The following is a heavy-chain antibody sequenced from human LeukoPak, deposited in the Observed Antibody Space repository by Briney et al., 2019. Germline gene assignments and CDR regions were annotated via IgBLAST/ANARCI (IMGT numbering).Heavy chain of an antibody. J-gene: IGHJ4*02. D-gene: IGHD1-1*01. CDR1: GYTLIELS. CDR2: FDPDDGEI. V-gene: IGHV1-24*01. CDR3: AAARKRDTWNPRF. Sequence: ASVKVSCKVSGYTLIELSMHWVRQAPGKGLEWMGGFDPDDGEIIYAQKFQGRVTMTEDTSTGTAYMELNSLRSGDTAVYYCAAARKRDTWNPRFWGQGTLVSVSS.